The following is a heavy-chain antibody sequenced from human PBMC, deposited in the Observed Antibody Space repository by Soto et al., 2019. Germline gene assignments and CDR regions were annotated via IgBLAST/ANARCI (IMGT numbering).Heavy chain of an antibody. J-gene: IGHJ4*02. CDR2: ISNSGSA. D-gene: IGHD6-19*01. CDR3: ARILRDSQGWYHHDF. Sequence: QVQLQESGPGLVKPSETLSLTYTVSGGSIETFYWSWIRQPPGKGLEWIAYISNSGSANYNPSLESRVTVSVDTAKKEFSLKLNSVTAADTATYYCARILRDSQGWYHHDFWGQGTLVTVAS. CDR1: GGSIETFY. V-gene: IGHV4-59*01.